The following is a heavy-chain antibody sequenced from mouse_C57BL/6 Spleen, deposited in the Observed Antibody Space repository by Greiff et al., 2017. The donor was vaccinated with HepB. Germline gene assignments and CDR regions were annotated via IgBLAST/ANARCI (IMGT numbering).Heavy chain of an antibody. CDR2: IDPSDSYT. D-gene: IGHD1-1*01. Sequence: QVQLQQPGAELVMPGASVKLSCKASGYTFTSYWMHWVKQRPGQGLEWIGEIDPSDSYTNYNQKFKGKSTLTVDKSSSTAYMQLSSLTSEDSAVYYCARNGRGYSAMDYWGQGTSVTVSA. CDR1: GYTFTSYW. V-gene: IGHV1-69*01. J-gene: IGHJ4*01. CDR3: ARNGRGYSAMDY.